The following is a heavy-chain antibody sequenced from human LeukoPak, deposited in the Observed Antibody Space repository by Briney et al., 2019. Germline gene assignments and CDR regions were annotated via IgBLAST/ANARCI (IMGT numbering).Heavy chain of an antibody. Sequence: SETLSLTCTVSGDSIGRYYYTWIRHPHRKTLELIGYICFSCTTGSTTYTPSLNSRVNISVDTSNHQFSLKLRSVPAADTAVYYCARGEGSGWYWAFDVWGQGTMVTVSS. CDR1: GDSIGRYY. J-gene: IGHJ3*01. CDR2: ICFSCTTGST. CDR3: ARGEGSGWYWAFDV. D-gene: IGHD6-19*01. V-gene: IGHV4-59*01.